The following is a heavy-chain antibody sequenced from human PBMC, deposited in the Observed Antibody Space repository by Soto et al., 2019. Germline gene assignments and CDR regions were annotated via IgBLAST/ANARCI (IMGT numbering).Heavy chain of an antibody. V-gene: IGHV1-69*13. Sequence: SVKVSCKASGGTFSSYAISWVRQAPGQGLEWMGGIIPIFGTANYAQKFQGRVTITADESTSTAYMELSSLRSEDTAVYYCARKGLGTRGWFDPWGQGTLVTVSS. CDR3: ARKGLGTRGWFDP. CDR2: IIPIFGTA. D-gene: IGHD1-1*01. J-gene: IGHJ5*02. CDR1: GGTFSSYA.